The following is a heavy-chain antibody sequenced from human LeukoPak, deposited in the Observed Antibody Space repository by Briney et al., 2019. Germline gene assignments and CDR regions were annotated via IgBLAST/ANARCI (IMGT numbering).Heavy chain of an antibody. CDR2: IYSGGST. CDR3: ASQTYGSGSYYIV. J-gene: IGHJ4*02. CDR1: GFTVSSNY. Sequence: GGSLRLSCAASGFTVSSNYMSWVRQAPGKGLEWVSVIYSGGSTHYADSVKGRFTISRDNSKNTLYLQMNSLRAEDTAVYYCASQTYGSGSYYIVWGQGALVTVSS. V-gene: IGHV3-66*04. D-gene: IGHD3-10*01.